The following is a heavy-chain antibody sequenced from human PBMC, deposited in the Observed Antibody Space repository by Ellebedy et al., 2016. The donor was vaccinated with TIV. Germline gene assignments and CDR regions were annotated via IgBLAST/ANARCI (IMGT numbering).Heavy chain of an antibody. CDR2: ISSSSGYS. CDR3: ARVYGDYRMDV. V-gene: IGHV3-21*01. J-gene: IGHJ6*02. D-gene: IGHD4/OR15-4a*01. CDR1: GFTFSSYS. Sequence: GGSLRLSCAASGFTFSSYSMNWVRQAPGKGLEWVSSISSSSGYSYYADSVKGRFTISRDNAKTSLYLQMNSLRAEDTAVYYCARVYGDYRMDVWGQGTTVTVSS.